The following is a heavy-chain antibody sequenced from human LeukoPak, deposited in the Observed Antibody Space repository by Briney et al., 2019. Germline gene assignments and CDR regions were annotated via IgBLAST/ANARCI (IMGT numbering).Heavy chain of an antibody. J-gene: IGHJ4*02. CDR3: ARHGSYSLDY. Sequence: SETLSLTCTVYGGSFSGHYWSWIRQPPGKGLEWIGELNHSGATNYNLSLRSRVTISVDTSKNQFSLKLSSVTAADTAVYFCARHGSYSLDYWGQGALVTVSS. D-gene: IGHD3-3*01. CDR1: GGSFSGHY. CDR2: LNHSGAT. V-gene: IGHV4-34*01.